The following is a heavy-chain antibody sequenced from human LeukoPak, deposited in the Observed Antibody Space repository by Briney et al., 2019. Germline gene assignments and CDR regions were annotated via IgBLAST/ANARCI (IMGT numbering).Heavy chain of an antibody. CDR3: AKGAMVRGVIITWYYYGMDV. CDR2: IKKDGSEK. CDR1: GITFSNYW. Sequence: GGSLRLSCVASGITFSNYWMTWVRQAPGKGLEWLANIKKDGSEKFYVDSVKGRFTISRDNAEKSLYLQMNSLRAEDTAVYYCAKGAMVRGVIITWYYYGMDVWGQGTTVTVSS. V-gene: IGHV3-7*03. J-gene: IGHJ6*02. D-gene: IGHD3-10*01.